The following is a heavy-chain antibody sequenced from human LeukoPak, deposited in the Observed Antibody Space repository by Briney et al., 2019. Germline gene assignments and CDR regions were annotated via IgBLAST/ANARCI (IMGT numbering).Heavy chain of an antibody. CDR3: ARGRYCSSTSCYRIDP. CDR1: GGSFSGYY. J-gene: IGHJ5*02. D-gene: IGHD2-2*01. Sequence: PSETLSLTCAVYGGSFSGYYWSWIRQPPGKGLEWIGEINHSGSTNYNPSLKSRVTISVDTSKNQFSLKLSSVTAADTAVYYCARGRYCSSTSCYRIDPWGQGTLVTASS. CDR2: INHSGST. V-gene: IGHV4-34*01.